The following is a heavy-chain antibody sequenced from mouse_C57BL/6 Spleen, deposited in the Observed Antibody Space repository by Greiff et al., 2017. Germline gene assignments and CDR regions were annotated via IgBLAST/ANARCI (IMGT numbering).Heavy chain of an antibody. Sequence: VKLQQSGPGLVQPSQSLSITCTVSGFSLTSYGVHWVRQSPGKGLEWLGVIWSGGGTDYNAAFISRLSISKDNSTCQVFFKMNSLQADDTTIYDCARRGNGSSYGFAYWGQGTLVTVSA. D-gene: IGHD1-1*01. CDR1: GFSLTSYG. CDR2: IWSGGGT. CDR3: ARRGNGSSYGFAY. J-gene: IGHJ3*01. V-gene: IGHV2-2*01.